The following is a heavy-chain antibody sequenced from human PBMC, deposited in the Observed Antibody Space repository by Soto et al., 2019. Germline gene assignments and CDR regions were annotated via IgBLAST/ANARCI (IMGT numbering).Heavy chain of an antibody. J-gene: IGHJ4*02. CDR3: ARERDYDSSGYYGSFDY. CDR1: GGSISSYY. D-gene: IGHD3-22*01. CDR2: IYYSGST. Sequence: KTSETLSLTCTVSGGSISSYYWGWIRQPPGKGLEWIGYIYYSGSTNYNPSLKSRVTISVDTSKNQFSLKLSSVTAADTAVYYCARERDYDSSGYYGSFDYWGQGTLVTVSS. V-gene: IGHV4-59*01.